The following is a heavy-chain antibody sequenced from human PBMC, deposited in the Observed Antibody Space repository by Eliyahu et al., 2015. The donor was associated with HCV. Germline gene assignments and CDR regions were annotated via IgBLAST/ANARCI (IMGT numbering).Heavy chain of an antibody. V-gene: IGHV3-49*03. J-gene: IGHJ4*02. CDR2: IRSRSYAGAT. CDR1: GFTLSDYS. D-gene: IGHD6-6*01. Sequence: EVQLVESGGGLVQPGRSLRLSCSASGFTLSDYSLSWFRQAPGKGLQWLGFIRSRSYAGATDYPASVKGRFSISRDDSKNIAYLQMQSLKTEDTAMYYCARPSSSTWSPLDYWGQGTLVTVSS. CDR3: ARPSSSTWSPLDY.